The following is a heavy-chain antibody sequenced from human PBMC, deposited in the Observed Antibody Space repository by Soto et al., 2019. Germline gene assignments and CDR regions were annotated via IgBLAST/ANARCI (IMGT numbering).Heavy chain of an antibody. D-gene: IGHD3-10*01. V-gene: IGHV3-74*01. CDR1: GFAFSGYW. J-gene: IGHJ4*02. CDR2: INGDGSTT. Sequence: EVQLVESGGGLVQPGGSLRLSCAASGFAFSGYWVHWVRQAPGKGLVWVSHINGDGSTTDYADSVKGRFTISRDNAKNILYLQMNSLRAEDTAVYYCTRVYSSLTSPRRHDYWGQGTLVTVSS. CDR3: TRVYSSLTSPRRHDY.